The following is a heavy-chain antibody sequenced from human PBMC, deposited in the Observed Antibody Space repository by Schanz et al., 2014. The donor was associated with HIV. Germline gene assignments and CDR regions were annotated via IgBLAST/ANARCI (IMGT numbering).Heavy chain of an antibody. Sequence: QVQLVESGGGVVQPGRSLRLSCAASGFTFSSYGMYWVRQAPGKGLEWVAVISHDGSKKYYADSVRGRITISRDNSKNTLYLQMNSLRVEDTAVYFCAIRTPMVTFGAFDIWGRGTWVTVSS. D-gene: IGHD5-18*01. CDR3: AIRTPMVTFGAFDI. J-gene: IGHJ3*02. V-gene: IGHV3-30*03. CDR1: GFTFSSYG. CDR2: ISHDGSKK.